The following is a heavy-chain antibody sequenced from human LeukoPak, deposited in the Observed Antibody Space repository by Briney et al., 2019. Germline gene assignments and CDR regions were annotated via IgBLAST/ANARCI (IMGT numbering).Heavy chain of an antibody. Sequence: SQTLSLTCTVSGGSISSGGYYRSWIRQHPGKGLEWIGYIYYTGSTYYNPSLKSRVTMSVDTSKNQLSLRLSSVTAADTAVYYCARGGSRDGYNRPLDHWGQGTLVTVSS. CDR2: IYYTGST. CDR1: GGSISSGGYY. J-gene: IGHJ4*02. V-gene: IGHV4-31*03. CDR3: ARGGSRDGYNRPLDH. D-gene: IGHD5-24*01.